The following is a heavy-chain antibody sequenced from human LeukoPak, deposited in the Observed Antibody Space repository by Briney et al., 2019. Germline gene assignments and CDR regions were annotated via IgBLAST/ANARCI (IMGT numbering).Heavy chain of an antibody. CDR1: GDTFSTYA. D-gene: IGHD2-15*01. CDR3: ARGRKSQVVLNAYDL. V-gene: IGHV1-69*05. CDR2: IIPIFGTP. Sequence: SVKVSCKASGDTFSTYAFSWVRQAPGQGLDWMGGIIPIFGTPNYSQKFQGRFTITTDESTSTAFMELTSLTSEDTAVYYCARGRKSQVVLNAYDLWGQGTLVTVSS. J-gene: IGHJ5*02.